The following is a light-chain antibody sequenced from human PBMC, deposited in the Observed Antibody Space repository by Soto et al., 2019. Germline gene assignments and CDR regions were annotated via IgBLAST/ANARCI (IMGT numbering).Light chain of an antibody. V-gene: IGKV1-39*01. J-gene: IGKJ1*01. Sequence: IEMSKSPSCLSEYAGDRVTITCRASQGISTYLNWYQQKPGKAPKLLIYAASSLQSGVPSRFSGSGSETDFTLTISRLQPEDFATYSCQQSYSTRWTFGQGTKVDIK. CDR3: QQSYSTRWT. CDR1: QGISTY. CDR2: AAS.